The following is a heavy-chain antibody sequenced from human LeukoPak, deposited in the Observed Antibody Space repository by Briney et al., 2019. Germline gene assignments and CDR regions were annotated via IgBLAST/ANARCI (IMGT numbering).Heavy chain of an antibody. V-gene: IGHV3-30-3*01. CDR2: ISYDGSNK. CDR3: ARVLLKQWLRRPFQGFGMDV. J-gene: IGHJ6*02. D-gene: IGHD6-19*01. Sequence: PGGSLRLSRAASGFTFSSYWMSWVRQAPGKGLEWVAVISYDGSNKYYADSVKGRFTISRDNSKNTLYLQMNSLRAEDTAVYYCARVLLKQWLRRPFQGFGMDVWGQGTTVTVSS. CDR1: GFTFSSYW.